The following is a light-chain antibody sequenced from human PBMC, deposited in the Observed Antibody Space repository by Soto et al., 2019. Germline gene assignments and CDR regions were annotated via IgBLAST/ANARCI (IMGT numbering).Light chain of an antibody. CDR2: DAS. CDR1: QSISSW. J-gene: IGKJ1*01. Sequence: DIQMTQSPSTLSAPVGDRVTITCRASQSISSWLAWYQQKPGKAPKLLIYDASSLESGVPSRFSGSVSGTEITLTISSLQPDDFATYYCQQYNSYSWTVXQGTKADSK. CDR3: QQYNSYSWT. V-gene: IGKV1-5*01.